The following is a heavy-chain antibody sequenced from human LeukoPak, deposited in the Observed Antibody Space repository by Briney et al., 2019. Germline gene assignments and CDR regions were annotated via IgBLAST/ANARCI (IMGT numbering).Heavy chain of an antibody. CDR2: IYYSGST. J-gene: IGHJ1*01. V-gene: IGHV4-59*01. D-gene: IGHD6-13*01. CDR1: GGSISSYY. CDR3: ASTGYSSSWYPSAEYFQH. Sequence: SETLSLTCTVSGGSISSYYWSWIRQPPGKGLDWIWYIYYSGSTNYNPSLKSRVTISVDTSKNQFSLKLNSVTAADTAVYYCASTGYSSSWYPSAEYFQHWGQGTLVTVSS.